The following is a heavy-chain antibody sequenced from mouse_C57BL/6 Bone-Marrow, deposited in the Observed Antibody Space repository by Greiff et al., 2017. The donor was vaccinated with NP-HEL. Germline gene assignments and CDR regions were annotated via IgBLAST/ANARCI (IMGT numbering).Heavy chain of an antibody. J-gene: IGHJ4*01. D-gene: IGHD1-1*01. CDR3: ARGPHYYGSSFYAMDY. CDR1: GYTFTSYW. CDR2: IPPNSGST. V-gene: IGHV1-64*01. Sequence: QVQLQQPGAELVKPGASVKLSCKASGYTFTSYWMHWVKQRPGQGLEWIGMIPPNSGSTNYNEKFQSKATLTVDKSSSTAYMQLSSLTSEDSAVYYCARGPHYYGSSFYAMDYWGQGTSVTVSS.